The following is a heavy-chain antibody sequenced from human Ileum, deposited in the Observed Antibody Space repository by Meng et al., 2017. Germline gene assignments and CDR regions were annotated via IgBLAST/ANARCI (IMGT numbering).Heavy chain of an antibody. V-gene: IGHV1-3*01. Sequence: VQLGQSGAEVKKPGASVTVSCKASGFTFVSYAIYWVRQAPGQGLEWMGWITAGNGNTKYSQKFQGRVTITRDTSASTAYMELSSLRSEDTAVYYCARDMPYSSGSFDYWGQGTLVTVSS. J-gene: IGHJ4*02. CDR1: GFTFVSYA. D-gene: IGHD3-10*01. CDR2: ITAGNGNT. CDR3: ARDMPYSSGSFDY.